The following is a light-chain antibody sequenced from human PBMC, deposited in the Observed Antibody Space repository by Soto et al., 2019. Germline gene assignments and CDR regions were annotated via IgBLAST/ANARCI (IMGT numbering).Light chain of an antibody. CDR3: QQTSSAPKT. CDR2: AAS. J-gene: IGKJ3*01. V-gene: IGKV1-39*01. CDR1: QTIRSY. Sequence: DIQLAQSPSSLSACVGDRITITCRASQTIRSYLNWYQQKPGKAPQLLIYAASSLQSGVPSRFSGRGSGTDFTLTISSLQPEDSATYYCQQTSSAPKTFGPGTKVDIK.